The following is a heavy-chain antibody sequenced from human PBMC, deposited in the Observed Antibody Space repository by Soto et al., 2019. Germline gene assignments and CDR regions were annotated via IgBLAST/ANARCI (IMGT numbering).Heavy chain of an antibody. V-gene: IGHV3-23*01. CDR3: TRGGVGTTGSCDF. D-gene: IGHD6-13*01. CDR2: ISGSAART. J-gene: IGHJ4*02. Sequence: VQVLESGGGLVQPGGSLRLSCSVSGFAFGGFTMTWVRKAPGKGLEWVSSISGSAARTYYADSVQGRFTISRDNSKSTLYLQMNSLRVEATAEYYCTRGGVGTTGSCDFWGQGTLVAVSS. CDR1: GFAFGGFT.